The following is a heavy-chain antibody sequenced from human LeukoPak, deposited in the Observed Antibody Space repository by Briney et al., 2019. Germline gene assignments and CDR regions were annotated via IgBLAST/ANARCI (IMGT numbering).Heavy chain of an antibody. J-gene: IGHJ3*02. CDR2: IYYTGST. CDR1: SGSISSYY. V-gene: IGHV4-59*08. CDR3: ARLPGFRDAFDI. Sequence: SETLFLTCTVSSGSISSYYWSWIRQPPGKGLEWIGYIYYTGSTNYNPSLKSRLTMSVDTSKNQSSLKLSSVTAADTAVYYCARLPGFRDAFDIWGQGTMVTVYS.